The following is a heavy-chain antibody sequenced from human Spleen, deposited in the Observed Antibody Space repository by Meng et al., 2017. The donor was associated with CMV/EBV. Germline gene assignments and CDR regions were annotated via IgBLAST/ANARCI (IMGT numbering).Heavy chain of an antibody. CDR3: ARDSHANSGYDSDY. J-gene: IGHJ4*02. D-gene: IGHD5-12*01. V-gene: IGHV3-23*01. Sequence: GGSLRLSCAASGFTFSTYAMSWVRQAPGKGLEWVSAISGSGDKTYYADSVKGRFTISRDNAKNSLCLQMNSLRAEDTALYYCARDSHANSGYDSDYWGQGTLVTVSS. CDR1: GFTFSTYA. CDR2: ISGSGDKT.